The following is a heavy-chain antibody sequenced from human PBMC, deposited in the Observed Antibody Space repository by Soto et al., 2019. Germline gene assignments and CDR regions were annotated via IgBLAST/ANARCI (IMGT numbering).Heavy chain of an antibody. CDR2: IYHSGST. Sequence: SETLSLPCSVSGYSISSGYYWGWIRQPPGKGLEWIGTIYHSGSTYYNPSLKSRVTISVDTSKNQFSLKLSSVTAADTALYYCARALYCSGGSCSPLRGMDVWGQGTTVTVSS. D-gene: IGHD2-15*01. J-gene: IGHJ6*02. CDR1: GYSISSGYY. V-gene: IGHV4-38-2*02. CDR3: ARALYCSGGSCSPLRGMDV.